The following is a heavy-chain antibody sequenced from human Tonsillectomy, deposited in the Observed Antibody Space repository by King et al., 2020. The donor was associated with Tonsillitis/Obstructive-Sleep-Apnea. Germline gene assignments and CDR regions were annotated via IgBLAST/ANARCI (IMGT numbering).Heavy chain of an antibody. CDR3: ARSPGRIQLWFYFDY. D-gene: IGHD5-18*01. Sequence: VQLVQSGAEVKKPGASVKVSCKASGYTFTSYGISWVRQAPGHVLEWMVWISAYNGNTNYAQKLQGRVTMTTDTSTSTAYMELRSLRSDDTAVYYCARSPGRIQLWFYFDYWGQGTLVTVSS. J-gene: IGHJ4*02. CDR2: ISAYNGNT. CDR1: GYTFTSYG. V-gene: IGHV1-18*01.